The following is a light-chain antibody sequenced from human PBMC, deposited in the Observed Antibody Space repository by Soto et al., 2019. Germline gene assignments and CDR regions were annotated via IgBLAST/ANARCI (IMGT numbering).Light chain of an antibody. J-gene: IGLJ2*01. CDR1: SSNIGRNT. CDR2: SSN. Sequence: QSVLTQPPSASGTPGQRITMSCSGSSSNIGRNTVNWYQQLPGTAPKLLIYSSNQRPSGVPDRFSGSKSGTSASLAISGLQSEEEADYYCATWDDSLNGPVFGGGTKLTVL. V-gene: IGLV1-44*01. CDR3: ATWDDSLNGPV.